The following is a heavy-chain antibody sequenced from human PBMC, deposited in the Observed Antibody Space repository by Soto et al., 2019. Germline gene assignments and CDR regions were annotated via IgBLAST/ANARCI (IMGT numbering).Heavy chain of an antibody. CDR3: AREGYYSGSESYSPPRYYGMDV. CDR1: GYIFHNYG. J-gene: IGHJ6*02. V-gene: IGHV1-18*01. CDR2: ISDYNGNT. D-gene: IGHD3-10*01. Sequence: ASVKVSCKTSGYIFHNYGISWVRQAPGQGLEWMGWISDYNGNTKYAQKFQGRVTMATDTSTRTAYMELRSLRSDDTAVYYCAREGYYSGSESYSPPRYYGMDVWGQETTVTVSS.